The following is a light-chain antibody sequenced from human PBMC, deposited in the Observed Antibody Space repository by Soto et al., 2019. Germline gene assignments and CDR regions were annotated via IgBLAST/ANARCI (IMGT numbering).Light chain of an antibody. CDR2: DVS. Sequence: EIVMTQSPGTLSVSPVERATLSCMAGQGVTTNFAWYQQKSGQSPRLLIYDVSIRATGVPARFSGTGSETDFTLTISGLQSEDSAVYFCQQYNNWPLTFGQGTKVDIK. CDR3: QQYNNWPLT. V-gene: IGKV3-15*01. CDR1: QGVTTN. J-gene: IGKJ1*01.